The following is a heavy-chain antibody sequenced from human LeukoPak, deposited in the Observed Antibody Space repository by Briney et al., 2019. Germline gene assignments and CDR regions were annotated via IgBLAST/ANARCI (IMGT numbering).Heavy chain of an antibody. D-gene: IGHD6-13*01. Sequence: ASVKVSCKASGGTFSSYAISWVRQAPGQGLEWMGIINPSGGSTSYAQKFQGRVTMTRDMSTSTVYMELSSLRSEDTAVYYCARDGRIAADHNTDAFDIWGQGTMVTVSS. CDR1: GGTFSSYA. CDR2: INPSGGST. CDR3: ARDGRIAADHNTDAFDI. V-gene: IGHV1-46*01. J-gene: IGHJ3*02.